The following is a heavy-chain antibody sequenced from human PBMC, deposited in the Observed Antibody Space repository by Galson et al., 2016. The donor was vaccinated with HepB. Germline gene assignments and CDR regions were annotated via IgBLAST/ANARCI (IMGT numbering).Heavy chain of an antibody. CDR1: GGFISSHF. D-gene: IGHD5-18*01. Sequence: SETLTLTCSVSGGFISSHFWSWIRQPPGKELEWIGYIYYSESTNFNPSLKSRVTILIDTSKNQFSLKLTSVTAADTAVYYCARFRDTDDAFDIWGQGTMVTVSS. V-gene: IGHV4-59*08. CDR3: ARFRDTDDAFDI. CDR2: IYYSEST. J-gene: IGHJ3*02.